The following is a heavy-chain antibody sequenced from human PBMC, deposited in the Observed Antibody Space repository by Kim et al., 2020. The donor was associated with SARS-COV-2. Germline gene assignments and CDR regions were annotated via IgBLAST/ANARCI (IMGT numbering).Heavy chain of an antibody. J-gene: IGHJ4*02. D-gene: IGHD4-17*01. CDR3: ARVRGADYGGVY. CDR2: IYSGGST. V-gene: IGHV3-66*02. Sequence: GGSLRLSCAASGFTVSSNYMSWVRQAPGKGLEWVSVIYSGGSTYYADSVKGRFTISRDNSKNTLYLQMNSLRAEDTAVYYCARVRGADYGGVYWGQGTLVTVSS. CDR1: GFTVSSNY.